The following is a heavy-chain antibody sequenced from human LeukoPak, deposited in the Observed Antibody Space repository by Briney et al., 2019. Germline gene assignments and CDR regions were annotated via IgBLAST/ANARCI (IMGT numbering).Heavy chain of an antibody. D-gene: IGHD4/OR15-4a*01. CDR2: ISTSGST. CDR1: GGSISSYS. J-gene: IGHJ4*02. CDR3: ARQQLKTMASFDS. Sequence: SETLSLTCSVSGGSISSYSWSWIRLPAGKGLKRIGRISTSGSTDYNPSLKSRLTMSLDTSTNHFSLKLNSVTAADTAVYYCARQQLKTMASFDSWGQGTLVTVSS. V-gene: IGHV4-4*07.